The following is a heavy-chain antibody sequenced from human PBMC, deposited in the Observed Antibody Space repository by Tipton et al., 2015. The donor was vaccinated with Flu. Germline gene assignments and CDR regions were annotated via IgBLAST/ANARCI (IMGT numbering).Heavy chain of an antibody. D-gene: IGHD2-15*01. J-gene: IGHJ2*01. Sequence: GLVKPSETLSLTCAVYGGSFSGYYWSRIRQPPGKGLEWIGEINHSGSTNYNPSLKSRVTISVDTSKNQFSLKLSSVTAADTAVYYCARGYCSGGSCSYWYFDLWGSGTLVTVSS. CDR2: INHSGST. V-gene: IGHV4-34*01. CDR3: ARGYCSGGSCSYWYFDL. CDR1: GGSFSGYY.